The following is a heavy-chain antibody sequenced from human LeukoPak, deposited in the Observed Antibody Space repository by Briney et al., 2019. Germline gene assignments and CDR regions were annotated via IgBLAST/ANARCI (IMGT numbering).Heavy chain of an antibody. J-gene: IGHJ4*02. V-gene: IGHV3-23*01. CDR3: AKDYSSGWYYFDY. D-gene: IGHD6-19*01. Sequence: SGGSLRLSCAASGFTFSSYAMSWVRQAPGKGLEWVSAISGSGGSTYYADSVKGRFTISRDNSKNTLYLQMNSLRAEDTAVYYCAKDYSSGWYYFDYWGQGTLVTVSS. CDR2: ISGSGGST. CDR1: GFTFSSYA.